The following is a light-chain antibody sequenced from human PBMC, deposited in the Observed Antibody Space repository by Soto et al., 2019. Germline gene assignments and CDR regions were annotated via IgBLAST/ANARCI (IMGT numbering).Light chain of an antibody. CDR2: AAS. CDR1: QNIRTY. J-gene: IGKJ1*01. Sequence: DIPMTQSPRFLSASVGDRVTITCRASQNIRTYLTWYQQKPGKGPTVLIYAASTLQRGVPSRFSGSTTGTDFTRTITGLQPEDSATYYCQQTLSVPRTFGLGTKVEIK. CDR3: QQTLSVPRT. V-gene: IGKV1-39*01.